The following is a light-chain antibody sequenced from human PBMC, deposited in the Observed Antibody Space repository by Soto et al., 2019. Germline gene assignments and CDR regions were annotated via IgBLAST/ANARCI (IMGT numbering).Light chain of an antibody. CDR2: QVT. J-gene: IGLJ1*01. V-gene: IGLV2-14*01. CDR1: SSDLAIYNY. CDR3: SSWADSSNYV. Sequence: QSALTQPASVSGSPGQSITISCTGTSSDLAIYNYVSWYQQQPGKAPKLMIYQVTNRPSGVSNRFSGSRSGNTASLTISGLQAEEEADYYCSSWADSSNYVFVTGTKLTVL.